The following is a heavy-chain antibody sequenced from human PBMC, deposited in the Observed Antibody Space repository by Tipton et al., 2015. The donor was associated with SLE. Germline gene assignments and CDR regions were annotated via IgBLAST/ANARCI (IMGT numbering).Heavy chain of an antibody. Sequence: SLRLSCAASGFTFSDNYMDWARQAPGKGLKWVAVLSYDGSNRYYADSVEGRFTISRDNSKNILYLRMNSLRAEDTAVYYCARELIKGAGGVDVWGQGTTVTVSS. V-gene: IGHV3-30-3*01. J-gene: IGHJ6*02. CDR1: GFTFSDNY. CDR3: ARELIKGAGGVDV. D-gene: IGHD3-16*01. CDR2: LSYDGSNR.